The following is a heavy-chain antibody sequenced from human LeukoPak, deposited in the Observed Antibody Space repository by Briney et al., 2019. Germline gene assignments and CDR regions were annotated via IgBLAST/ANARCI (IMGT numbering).Heavy chain of an antibody. J-gene: IGHJ3*01. Sequence: GGSLRLSCAASGFTFSSYWMHWVRQAPGKGLVWVSRINSDGSSTNYADAVKGRFTISRDNAKNTLYLQTNSLRAEDTAVYYCARGGSSWSAFDFWGQGTMVIVSS. CDR2: INSDGSST. CDR3: ARGGSSWSAFDF. D-gene: IGHD6-13*01. V-gene: IGHV3-74*01. CDR1: GFTFSSYW.